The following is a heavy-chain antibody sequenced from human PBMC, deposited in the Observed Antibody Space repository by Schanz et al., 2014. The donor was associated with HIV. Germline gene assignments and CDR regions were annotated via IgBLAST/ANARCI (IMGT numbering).Heavy chain of an antibody. CDR1: GFAVSSNF. D-gene: IGHD3-22*01. V-gene: IGHV3-53*01. CDR3: RAWLLGDGMDA. CDR2: TSSDGTT. Sequence: EVQLVESGGGLIQRGGSLRLSCAASGFAVSSNFLNWVRQTPGKGLEWVSFTSSDGTTYYADSVKGRFTISRDISRNTIYLQMNVLGAEDAAVYYCRAWLLGDGMDAWGQGTTVAVSS. J-gene: IGHJ6*02.